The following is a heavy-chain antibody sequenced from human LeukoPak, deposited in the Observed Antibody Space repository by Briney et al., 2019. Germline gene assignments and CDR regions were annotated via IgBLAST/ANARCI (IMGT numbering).Heavy chain of an antibody. Sequence: SETLSLTCAVYGVSFSGYYWSWIRQPPGKGLEWIGYVYYRGSTNYNPSLKSRVTISVDTSKNQFSLKLSSVTAADTAVYYCARDQYCSGGSCYPFDYWGQGTLVTVSS. J-gene: IGHJ4*02. CDR2: VYYRGST. CDR1: GVSFSGYY. D-gene: IGHD2-15*01. CDR3: ARDQYCSGGSCYPFDY. V-gene: IGHV4-59*01.